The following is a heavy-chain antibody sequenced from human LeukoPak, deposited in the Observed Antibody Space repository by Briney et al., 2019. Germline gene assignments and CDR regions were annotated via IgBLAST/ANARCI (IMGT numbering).Heavy chain of an antibody. CDR1: GGSISSYY. CDR2: IYHSGNT. J-gene: IGHJ4*02. V-gene: IGHV4-59*12. Sequence: SETLSLTCTVSGGSISSYYWSWIRQPPGKGLEWIGYIYHSGNTYYNPSLKSRVTISIDRSKNQFSLKLSSVTAADAAVYYCARDRGPGFDCWGQGTLVTVSS. D-gene: IGHD3-10*01. CDR3: ARDRGPGFDC.